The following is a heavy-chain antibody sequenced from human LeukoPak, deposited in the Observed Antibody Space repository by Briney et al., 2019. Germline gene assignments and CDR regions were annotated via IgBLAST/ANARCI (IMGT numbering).Heavy chain of an antibody. CDR2: INHSGST. V-gene: IGHV4-34*01. CDR1: GGSFSGYY. D-gene: IGHD2-15*01. CDR3: ARGAGNCSGGSCYDY. J-gene: IGHJ4*02. Sequence: SETLSLTCAVYGGSFSGYYWSWIRQPPGKGLEWIGEINHSGSTNYNPSFKSRVTISVDTSKNQFSLKLSSVTAADTAVYYCARGAGNCSGGSCYDYWGQGTLVTVSS.